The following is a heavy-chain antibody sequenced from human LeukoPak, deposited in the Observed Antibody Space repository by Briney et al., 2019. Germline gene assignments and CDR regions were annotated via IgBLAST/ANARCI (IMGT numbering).Heavy chain of an antibody. D-gene: IGHD6-19*01. J-gene: IGHJ4*02. CDR1: GFTFSSYA. V-gene: IGHV3-23*01. CDR3: AKDSGYSSGWYTDY. CDR2: ISGSGGST. Sequence: GGSLRLSCAASGFTFSSYAMSWVRQAPGKGLEWVSAISGSGGSTYYADSVKGRFTISRDNSKNTLYLQMNSLRAEDTAVYYCAKDSGYSSGWYTDYWGQGTLVTVSS.